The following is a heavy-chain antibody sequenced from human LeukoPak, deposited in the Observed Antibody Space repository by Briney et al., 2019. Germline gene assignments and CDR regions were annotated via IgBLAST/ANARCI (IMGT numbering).Heavy chain of an antibody. Sequence: PSETLSLTCTVSGGSISSSSYYWGWIRQPPGKGLEWIGSIYYSGSTYYNPSLKSRVTISVDTSKNQFSLKLSSVTAADTAVYYCTRDNPYCSSTSCHMNAFDIWGQGTMVTVSS. CDR2: IYYSGST. V-gene: IGHV4-39*07. CDR3: TRDNPYCSSTSCHMNAFDI. D-gene: IGHD2-2*01. J-gene: IGHJ3*02. CDR1: GGSISSSSYY.